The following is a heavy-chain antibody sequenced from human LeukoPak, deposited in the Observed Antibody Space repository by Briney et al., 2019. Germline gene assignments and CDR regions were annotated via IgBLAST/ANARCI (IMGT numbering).Heavy chain of an antibody. D-gene: IGHD3-10*01. CDR3: ARQTFGALYFDS. V-gene: IGHV4-61*02. CDR2: VYNSGST. J-gene: IGHJ4*02. CDR1: GGSISRGSYY. Sequence: PSQTLSLTCIVSGGSISRGSYYWNWIRQSAGKGLEWMGRVYNSGSTNYNPSLKSRVTISTDMSKNQFSLKLSSVTAADTAVYYCARQTFGALYFDSWGQGTLVTVSS.